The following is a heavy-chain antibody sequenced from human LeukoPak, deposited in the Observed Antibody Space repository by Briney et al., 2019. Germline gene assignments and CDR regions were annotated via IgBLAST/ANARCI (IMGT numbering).Heavy chain of an antibody. CDR3: VNGDQSSWYRTLLY. CDR2: ISSNGGST. J-gene: IGHJ4*02. V-gene: IGHV3-64D*06. Sequence: GGSLRLSCSASGFTFSTYAMHWVRQAPGKGLEYVSAISSNGGSTYYADSVKGRFTISGDNSKNTLYLQRSSLRAEDTAMYYCVNGDQSSWYRTLLYWGQGTLVTVSS. D-gene: IGHD6-13*01. CDR1: GFTFSTYA.